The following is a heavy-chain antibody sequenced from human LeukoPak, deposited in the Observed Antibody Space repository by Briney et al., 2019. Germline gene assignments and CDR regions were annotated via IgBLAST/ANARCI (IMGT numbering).Heavy chain of an antibody. CDR3: ARDQEDAFDI. CDR1: GGSISSYY. Sequence: SETLSLTCTVSGGSISSYYWSWIRQPPGKGLEWIGYIYYSGSTNYNPSLKSRVTISVDTSKNQFSLKLSPVTAADTAVYYCARDQEDAFDIWGPGTMVTVSS. J-gene: IGHJ3*02. CDR2: IYYSGST. V-gene: IGHV4-59*01.